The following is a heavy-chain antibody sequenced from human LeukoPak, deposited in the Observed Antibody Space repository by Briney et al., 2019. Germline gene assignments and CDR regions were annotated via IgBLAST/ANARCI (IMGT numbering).Heavy chain of an antibody. D-gene: IGHD3-22*01. V-gene: IGHV3-48*01. J-gene: IGHJ4*02. CDR3: ARDRHKYNYDSGGYPPY. Sequence: GGSLRLSCAASGFTFSSYSMLWVRQAPGKGLEWVSYISSSSSTIYYADSVKGRFTISRDNAKNSLYLQMNTLRAEDTAAYYCARDRHKYNYDSGGYPPYWGQGTLVTVSS. CDR1: GFTFSSYS. CDR2: ISSSSSTI.